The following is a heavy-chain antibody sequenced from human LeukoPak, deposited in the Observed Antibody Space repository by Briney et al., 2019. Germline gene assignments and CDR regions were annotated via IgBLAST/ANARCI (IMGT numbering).Heavy chain of an antibody. V-gene: IGHV3-21*01. J-gene: IGHJ4*02. CDR1: GFTFSSYS. CDR2: ISSSSSYI. D-gene: IGHD3-22*01. CDR3: ASDNYYDSSGYDYFDY. Sequence: GGSLRLSCAASGFTFSSYSMNWVRQAPGKGLEWVSSISSSSSYIYYADSVKGRFTISRDNAKNSLYLQMNSLRAEDTAVYYCASDNYYDSSGYDYFDYWGQGTLVTVSS.